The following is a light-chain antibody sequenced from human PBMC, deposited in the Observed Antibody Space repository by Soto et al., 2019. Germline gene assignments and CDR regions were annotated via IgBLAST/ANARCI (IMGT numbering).Light chain of an antibody. CDR1: QSVSSY. V-gene: IGKV3-11*01. CDR2: DAS. Sequence: EIVLTQSPATLSLSPGESATLSCRASQSVSSYLAWYQQKPGQAPRLLIYDASNRATGIPARFSGSGSGTDFTLTISSLEPEDAAVYYCQQRSNLPPITFGQGTRLEI. CDR3: QQRSNLPPIT. J-gene: IGKJ5*01.